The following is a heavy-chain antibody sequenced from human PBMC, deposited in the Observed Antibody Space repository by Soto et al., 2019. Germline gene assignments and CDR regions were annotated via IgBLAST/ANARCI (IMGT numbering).Heavy chain of an antibody. Sequence: GGSLRLSCAASGFTFSSYAMSWVRQAPGKGLEWVSAISGSGGSTYYADSVKGRFTISRDNSKNTLYLQMNSLRAEDTAVYYCAKDNFGYSSSPKARLYYFDYWGQGTLVTVSS. V-gene: IGHV3-23*01. CDR2: ISGSGGST. D-gene: IGHD6-13*01. J-gene: IGHJ4*02. CDR3: AKDNFGYSSSPKARLYYFDY. CDR1: GFTFSSYA.